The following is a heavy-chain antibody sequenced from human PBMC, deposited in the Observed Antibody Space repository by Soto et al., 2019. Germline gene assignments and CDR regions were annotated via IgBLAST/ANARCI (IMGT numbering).Heavy chain of an antibody. CDR3: ARGYYESSGSSNSFDP. CDR1: GGCSSTSY. V-gene: IGHV4-59*01. CDR2: VQSSKGT. J-gene: IGHJ5*02. Sequence: SETLSLTCTVSGGCSSTSYWSWIRQPPGERLEWMAYVQSSKGTNYNPSLKSRVTMSLDTSKNQFSLNLTSVTAAETAVYYCARGYYESSGSSNSFDPWGQGTL. D-gene: IGHD3-22*01.